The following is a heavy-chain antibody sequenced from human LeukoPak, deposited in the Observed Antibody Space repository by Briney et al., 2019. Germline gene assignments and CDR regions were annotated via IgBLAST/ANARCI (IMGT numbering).Heavy chain of an antibody. D-gene: IGHD6-13*01. V-gene: IGHV3-13*01. CDR3: ARRDGCSWYSLDY. Sequence: GGSLRLSCAASGFTFSSYDMHWVRHATGKGLEWVSAIGTAGDTYYPGSVKGRFTISRENAKNSLYLQMNSLRAGDTAVYYCARRDGCSWYSLDYWGQGTLVTVSS. CDR1: GFTFSSYD. J-gene: IGHJ4*02. CDR2: IGTAGDT.